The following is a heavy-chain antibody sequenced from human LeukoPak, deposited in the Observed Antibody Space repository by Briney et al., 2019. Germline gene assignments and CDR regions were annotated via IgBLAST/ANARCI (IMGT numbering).Heavy chain of an antibody. D-gene: IGHD1-26*01. CDR1: GGTFSSYA. CDR2: IIPIFGTA. V-gene: IGHV1-69*13. Sequence: ASVKVSCKASGGTFSSYAISWVRQAPGQGLEWMGGIIPIFGTANYAQKFQGRVTITADESTSTAYMELSSLRSEDTAVYYCAALPEGLIVGATRGFDYWGQGTLVTVSS. J-gene: IGHJ4*02. CDR3: AALPEGLIVGATRGFDY.